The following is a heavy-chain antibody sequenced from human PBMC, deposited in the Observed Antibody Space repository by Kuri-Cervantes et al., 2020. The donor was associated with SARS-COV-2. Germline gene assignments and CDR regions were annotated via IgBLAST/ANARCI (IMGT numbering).Heavy chain of an antibody. V-gene: IGHV3-48*02. CDR2: ISKGSDTI. J-gene: IGHJ4*02. D-gene: IGHD4-17*01. Sequence: GGSLRLSCAASGFTFNTYSMDWVRQAPGKGLEWLAYISKGSDTIYYADSVRGRFTISRDNAKNSLFLQMNSLRDDDTAVYYCARVSAYGDYVTVDYWGQGTLVTVSS. CDR1: GFTFNTYS. CDR3: ARVSAYGDYVTVDY.